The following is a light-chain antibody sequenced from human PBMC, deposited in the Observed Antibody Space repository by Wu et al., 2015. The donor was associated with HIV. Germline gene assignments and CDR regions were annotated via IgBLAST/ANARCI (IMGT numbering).Light chain of an antibody. J-gene: IGKJ1*01. CDR2: AAY. Sequence: DIQMTQSPSSLSASVGDRVTITCRASQGISNYLAWYQQKPGKVPKLLIFAAYTLQSGVPSRFSGSGSGTDFTLTISSLQPEDVATYYCQKYNSALWTFGQGTKVEIK. CDR3: QKYNSALWT. V-gene: IGKV1-27*01. CDR1: QGISNY.